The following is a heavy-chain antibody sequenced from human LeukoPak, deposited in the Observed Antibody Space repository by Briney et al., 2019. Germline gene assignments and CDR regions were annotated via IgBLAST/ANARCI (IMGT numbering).Heavy chain of an antibody. Sequence: GGSLRLSCAASGFTFSSYVMHWVRQAPGKGLEWVAVISYDGSNKYYADSVKGRFTISRDNSKNTLYLQMNSLRAEDTAVYYCAREWELTEFDYWGQGTLVTVSS. CDR3: AREWELTEFDY. D-gene: IGHD1-26*01. V-gene: IGHV3-30-3*01. CDR2: ISYDGSNK. J-gene: IGHJ4*02. CDR1: GFTFSSYV.